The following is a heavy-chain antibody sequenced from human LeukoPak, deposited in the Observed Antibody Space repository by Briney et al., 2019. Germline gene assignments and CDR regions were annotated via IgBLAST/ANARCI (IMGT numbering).Heavy chain of an antibody. CDR3: ARVRFGDY. CDR2: IKQDGSEK. V-gene: IGHV3-7*01. CDR1: GFTVRSNY. Sequence: GGSLRLSCAASGFTVRSNYMSWVRQAPGKGLEWVANIKQDGSEKYYVDSVKGRFTISRDNAKNSLYLQMNSLRAEDTAVYYCARVRFGDYWGQGTLVTVSS. J-gene: IGHJ4*02. D-gene: IGHD3-10*01.